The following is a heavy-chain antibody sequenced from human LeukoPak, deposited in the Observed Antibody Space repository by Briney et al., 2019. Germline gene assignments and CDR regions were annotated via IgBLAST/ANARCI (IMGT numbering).Heavy chain of an antibody. CDR3: AREKRGYSYGYCLDY. J-gene: IGHJ4*02. CDR2: ISSSSAI. Sequence: PGGSLRLSCAASGFTFSSYSMNWVRQAPGKGLEWVSYISSSSAIYYADSVTGRFTISRDNAKNSLYLQMNSLRAEDTAVYYCAREKRGYSYGYCLDYWGQGTLVTVSS. CDR1: GFTFSSYS. V-gene: IGHV3-48*01. D-gene: IGHD5-18*01.